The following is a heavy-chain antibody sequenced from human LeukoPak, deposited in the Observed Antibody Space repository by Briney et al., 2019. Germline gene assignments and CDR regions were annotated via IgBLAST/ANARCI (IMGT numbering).Heavy chain of an antibody. CDR3: ARVRGPPEYYGMDD. Sequence: GRSLRPSCAASGFTLSSYGMHWVRQAPGHGLEWVAVIWYVGSNKYYADSVKGRFTISRDNSKNTLYLQMNCLRAEDTAVYYCARVRGPPEYYGMDDWGQGTTVTVSS. V-gene: IGHV3-33*01. CDR1: GFTLSSYG. J-gene: IGHJ6*02. CDR2: IWYVGSNK.